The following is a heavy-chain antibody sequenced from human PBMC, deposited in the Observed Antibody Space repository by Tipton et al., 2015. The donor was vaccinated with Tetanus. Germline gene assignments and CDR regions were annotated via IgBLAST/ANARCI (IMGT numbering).Heavy chain of an antibody. CDR1: GFNFDDYA. V-gene: IGHV3-9*01. CDR3: SKGGFRGAVNTAFGS. Sequence: SLRLSCTASGFNFDDYAMHWVRQAPGKGLEWVSGLFSDAGPIGFADSVKGRFTISRDNARNSLYLEMNSLRPEDTAVYFCSKGGFRGAVNTAFGSWGQGTLVTVSS. CDR2: LFSDAGPI. J-gene: IGHJ5*01. D-gene: IGHD5-18*01.